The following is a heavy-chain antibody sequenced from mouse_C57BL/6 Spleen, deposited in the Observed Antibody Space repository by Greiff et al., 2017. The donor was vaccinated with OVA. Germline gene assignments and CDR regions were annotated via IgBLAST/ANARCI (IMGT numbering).Heavy chain of an antibody. CDR3: ARTTGGGFDV. V-gene: IGHV1-50*01. D-gene: IGHD1-1*01. CDR2: IDPSDSYT. Sequence: QVQLQQPGAELVKPGASVKLSCKASGFTFTSYWMQWVKQRPGQGLEWIGEIDPSDSYTNYNQKFKGKAPLTVDTPSSPAYWQRSSLTSEDSAVYYCARTTGGGFDVWGTGTTVTVSS. CDR1: GFTFTSYW. J-gene: IGHJ1*03.